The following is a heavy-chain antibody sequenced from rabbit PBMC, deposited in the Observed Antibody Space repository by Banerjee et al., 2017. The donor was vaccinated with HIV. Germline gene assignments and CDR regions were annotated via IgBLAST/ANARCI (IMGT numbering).Heavy chain of an antibody. J-gene: IGHJ4*01. CDR2: INTSTGNT. CDR1: GFSFSNKYV. CDR3: ARYYDAYPHYYFNL. Sequence: QEQLEESGGDLVKPGGSLTLTCTASGFSFSNKYVMCWVRRAPGKGLEWIACINTSTGNTVYASWAKGRFTISKTSSTTVTLQMTSLTAADTATYFCARYYDAYPHYYFNLWGQGTLVTVS. V-gene: IGHV1S45*01. D-gene: IGHD2-1*01.